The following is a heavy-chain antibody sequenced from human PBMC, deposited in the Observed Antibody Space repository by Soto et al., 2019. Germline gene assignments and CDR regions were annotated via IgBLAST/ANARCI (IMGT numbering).Heavy chain of an antibody. Sequence: SETLSLTCTVSGGSISSYYWSWIRQPPGRGLEWIGYIYYSGSTNYNPSLKSRVTISVDTSKNQFSLKLSPVTAADTAVYYCARVRRTWEPYLSDYWGQGTLVTVSS. V-gene: IGHV4-59*01. D-gene: IGHD1-26*01. J-gene: IGHJ4*02. CDR2: IYYSGST. CDR3: ARVRRTWEPYLSDY. CDR1: GGSISSYY.